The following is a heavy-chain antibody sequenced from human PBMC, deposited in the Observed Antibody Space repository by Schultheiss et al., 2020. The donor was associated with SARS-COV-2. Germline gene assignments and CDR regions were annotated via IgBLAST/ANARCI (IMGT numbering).Heavy chain of an antibody. CDR1: GFTFRSYS. V-gene: IGHV3-21*01. J-gene: IGHJ4*02. D-gene: IGHD3-10*01. Sequence: GGSLRLSCAASGFTFRSYSMNWVRQAPGKGLEWVSSISSSGSYIYYADSVKGRFTISRDNAKNSLYLQMNSLRAEDTAVYYCTRDLDGSGSYSDYWGQGTLVTVSS. CDR2: ISSSGSYI. CDR3: TRDLDGSGSYSDY.